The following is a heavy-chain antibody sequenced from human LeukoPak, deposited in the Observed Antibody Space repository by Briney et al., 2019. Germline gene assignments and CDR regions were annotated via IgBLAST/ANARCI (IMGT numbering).Heavy chain of an antibody. Sequence: GGSLRLSCAASGFTFSSYAMSWVRQAPGKGLEWVSAISGSGGSTYYADSVKGRFTISRDNAKNSLYLQMNSLRAEDTAVYYCARVKGIAAAGTFRYWGQGTLVTVSS. V-gene: IGHV3-23*01. D-gene: IGHD6-13*01. CDR2: ISGSGGST. CDR3: ARVKGIAAAGTFRY. CDR1: GFTFSSYA. J-gene: IGHJ4*02.